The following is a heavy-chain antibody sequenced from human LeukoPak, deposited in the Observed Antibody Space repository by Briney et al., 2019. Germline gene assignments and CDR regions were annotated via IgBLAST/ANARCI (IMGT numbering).Heavy chain of an antibody. CDR3: ARDSGPGYSSTWYDY. CDR2: ISSSGSTI. D-gene: IGHD6-13*01. J-gene: IGHJ4*02. Sequence: PGGSLRLSCAASGFTFSSYEMNSVRQAPGKGLEWVSYISSSGSTIYYADSVKGRFTISRDNAKNSLYLQMNSLRAEDTAVYYCARDSGPGYSSTWYDYWGQGTLVTVSS. CDR1: GFTFSSYE. V-gene: IGHV3-48*03.